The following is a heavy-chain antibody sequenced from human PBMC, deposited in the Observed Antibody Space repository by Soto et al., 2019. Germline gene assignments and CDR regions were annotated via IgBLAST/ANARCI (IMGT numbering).Heavy chain of an antibody. V-gene: IGHV3-23*01. J-gene: IGHJ4*02. D-gene: IGHD3-10*01. CDR2: ISGSGGST. Sequence: GGSLRLSCAASGFTFSSCAMSWVRQAPGKGLEWVSAISGSGGSTYYADSVKGRFTISRDNSKNTLYLQMNSLRAEDTAVYYCAPSGPSYGSGSYYTLDYWGQGTLVTVSS. CDR1: GFTFSSCA. CDR3: APSGPSYGSGSYYTLDY.